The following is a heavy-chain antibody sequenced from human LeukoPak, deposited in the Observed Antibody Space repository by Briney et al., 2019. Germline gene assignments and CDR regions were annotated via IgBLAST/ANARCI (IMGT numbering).Heavy chain of an antibody. D-gene: IGHD3-3*01. J-gene: IGHJ4*02. Sequence: GGSLRLSCAASGFTFSSYAMNWVRQAPGKGLEWVSAISGSGGNTYYVDSVKGRFTISRDNSKNTLYLQMNSLRAEDTAVYYCANPITIFGVVIKGYWGQGTLVTVSS. CDR2: ISGSGGNT. CDR3: ANPITIFGVVIKGY. CDR1: GFTFSSYA. V-gene: IGHV3-23*01.